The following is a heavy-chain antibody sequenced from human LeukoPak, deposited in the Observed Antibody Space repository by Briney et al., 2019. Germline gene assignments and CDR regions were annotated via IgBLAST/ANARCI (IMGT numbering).Heavy chain of an antibody. D-gene: IGHD6-19*01. J-gene: IGHJ4*02. Sequence: SSETLSLTCTVSGGSISSYYWSWIRQPPGKGLEWIGYIYYSGSTNYNPSLKSRVTISVDTSKNQFSLKLSSVTAADTAVYYCASLGKSGWSPLDNWGQGTLVTVSS. CDR2: IYYSGST. CDR1: GGSISSYY. V-gene: IGHV4-59*01. CDR3: ASLGKSGWSPLDN.